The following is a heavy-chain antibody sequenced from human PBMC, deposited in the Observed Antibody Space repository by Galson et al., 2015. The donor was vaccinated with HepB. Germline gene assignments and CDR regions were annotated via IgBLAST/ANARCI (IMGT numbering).Heavy chain of an antibody. CDR3: ARSKNYDILTGYSGYYYGMDV. D-gene: IGHD3-9*01. J-gene: IGHJ6*02. Sequence: SVKVSCKASGYTFTGYYMHWVRQAPGQGLEWMGWINPNSGGTNYAQKFQGWVTMTRDTSISTAYMELSRLRSDDTAVYYCARSKNYDILTGYSGYYYGMDVWGQGTTVTVSS. CDR2: INPNSGGT. CDR1: GYTFTGYY. V-gene: IGHV1-2*04.